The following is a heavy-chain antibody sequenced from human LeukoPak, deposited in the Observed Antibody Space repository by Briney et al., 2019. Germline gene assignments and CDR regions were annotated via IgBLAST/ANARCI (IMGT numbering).Heavy chain of an antibody. V-gene: IGHV3-33*01. CDR1: GFTFSSYG. CDR3: ATDRLAVAGTYYGMDV. J-gene: IGHJ6*02. D-gene: IGHD6-19*01. CDR2: IWYDGSNK. Sequence: GGSLRLSCAASGFTFSSYGMHWVRQAPGKVLEWVAVIWYDGSNKYYADSVKGRFTISRDNSKNTLYLQMNSLRAEDTAVYYCATDRLAVAGTYYGMDVWGQGTTVTVSS.